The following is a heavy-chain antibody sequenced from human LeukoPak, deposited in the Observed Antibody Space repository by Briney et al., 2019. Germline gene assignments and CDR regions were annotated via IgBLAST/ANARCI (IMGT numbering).Heavy chain of an antibody. Sequence: GGSLRLSCAASGFTFDDYAMHWVRQAPGKGVEWVSGISWNSGSIGYADSVKGRFTISRDNAKNSLYLQRNRLRAEDTALYYCAKVSGFFLPATSDYWGQGTLVIVSS. V-gene: IGHV3-9*01. CDR2: ISWNSGSI. CDR3: AKVSGFFLPATSDY. D-gene: IGHD3-10*01. J-gene: IGHJ4*02. CDR1: GFTFDDYA.